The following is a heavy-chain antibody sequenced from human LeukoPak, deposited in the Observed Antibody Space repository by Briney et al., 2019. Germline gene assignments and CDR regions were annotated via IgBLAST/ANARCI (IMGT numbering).Heavy chain of an antibody. CDR1: GGSFSGYY. CDR3: ARLTVPLRFDP. J-gene: IGHJ5*02. V-gene: IGHV4-59*01. D-gene: IGHD2-2*01. Sequence: SETLSLTCAVYGGSFSGYYWSWIRQPPGKGLEWIGYIYYSGSTNYNPSLKSRVTISVDTSKNQFSLKLNSVSAADTAVYYCARLTVPLRFDPWGQGTLVTVSS. CDR2: IYYSGST.